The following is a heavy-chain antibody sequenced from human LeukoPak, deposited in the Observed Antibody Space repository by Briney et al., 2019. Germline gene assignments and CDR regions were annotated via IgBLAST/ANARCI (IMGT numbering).Heavy chain of an antibody. CDR2: IYPSDSET. Sequence: GESLKISCQGFGYIFSSYWIGWVRQIPGKGLEWMGIIYPSDSETRYSPSFQGQITISADKSINTAYLQWSSLKASDTAIYYCARRNVDYSDSSGYDYYYYMDVWGKGTTVTVSS. J-gene: IGHJ6*03. D-gene: IGHD3-22*01. CDR3: ARRNVDYSDSSGYDYYYYMDV. V-gene: IGHV5-51*01. CDR1: GYIFSSYW.